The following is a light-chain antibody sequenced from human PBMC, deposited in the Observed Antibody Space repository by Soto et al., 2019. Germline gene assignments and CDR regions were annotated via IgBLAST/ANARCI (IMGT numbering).Light chain of an antibody. CDR1: QSISSW. Sequence: DIQMTQSPSALSASVGDRVTITCRASQSISSWLAWYQQKPGKAPKLLIYDASSLESRVPSRFSGSGSGTEFTLTISGLRPDDFATYYCQQYNTYSYTSGQGTKLEIK. J-gene: IGKJ2*01. CDR2: DAS. V-gene: IGKV1-5*01. CDR3: QQYNTYSYT.